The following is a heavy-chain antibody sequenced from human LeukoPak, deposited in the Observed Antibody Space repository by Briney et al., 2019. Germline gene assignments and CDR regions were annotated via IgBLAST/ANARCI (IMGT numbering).Heavy chain of an antibody. CDR2: IYPSGTT. D-gene: IGHD3-3*01. CDR1: GYSISSGYY. Sequence: SETLSLTCTVSGYSISSGYYWGWIRQPPGKGLEWIGNIYPSGTTYYNPSLKTRVTISVDTSKNQFSLKLSSVTAADTAVYYCARMYDFWSGYGSGTEFWGQGTLVTVSS. J-gene: IGHJ4*02. CDR3: ARMYDFWSGYGSGTEF. V-gene: IGHV4-38-2*02.